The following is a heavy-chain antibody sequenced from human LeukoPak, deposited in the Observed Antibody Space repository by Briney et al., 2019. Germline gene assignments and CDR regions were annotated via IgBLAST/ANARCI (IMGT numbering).Heavy chain of an antibody. CDR1: NGSISSDY. CDR2: IYYSGST. J-gene: IGHJ4*02. CDR3: GSTKYNPSLESRATISLDTSRNQFSLKLTSMTAADTAVYYCARLTTRPGGIRPLIMDF. Sequence: PSETLSLTCTVSNGSISSDYWTWIRQPPGKGLEWIGYIYYSGSTKYNPSLESRATISLDTSRNQFSLKLRSMTAADTAVYYSGSTKYNPSLESRATISLDTSRNQFSLKLTSMTAADTAVYYCARLTTRPGGIRPLIMDFWGQGTLVTVSS. V-gene: IGHV4-59*01. D-gene: IGHD1-14*01.